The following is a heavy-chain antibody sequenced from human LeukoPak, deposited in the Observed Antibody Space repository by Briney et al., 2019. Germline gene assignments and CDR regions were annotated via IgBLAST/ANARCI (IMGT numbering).Heavy chain of an antibody. CDR3: ARRPDGTSHFDY. V-gene: IGHV4-59*08. J-gene: IGHJ4*02. D-gene: IGHD6-6*01. CDR1: GGSIRSYF. Sequence: SETLSLTCTVSGGSIRSYFWSWIRQPPAKALEWIGYVYYSGSTNYNPSLKSRVTISVDTSKKQFSLKLSSVTAADTAVYYCARRPDGTSHFDYWGQGTLVTVSS. CDR2: VYYSGST.